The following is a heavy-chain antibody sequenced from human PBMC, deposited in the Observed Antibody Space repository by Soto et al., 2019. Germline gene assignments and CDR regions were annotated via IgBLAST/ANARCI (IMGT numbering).Heavy chain of an antibody. CDR2: IIAYNGNT. J-gene: IGHJ6*02. CDR1: GYTFTSYG. V-gene: IGHV1-18*01. Sequence: QVQLVQSGAELKKPGASVKVSCKASGYTFTSYGISWVRQAPGQGLEWMGWIIAYNGNTNYAQKHQGRVTMTTDTSRSTAYMELRSLRSDDTAVYYCARPPNPSRTSLYYYYGMDVWGQGTTVTVSS. D-gene: IGHD2-2*01. CDR3: ARPPNPSRTSLYYYYGMDV.